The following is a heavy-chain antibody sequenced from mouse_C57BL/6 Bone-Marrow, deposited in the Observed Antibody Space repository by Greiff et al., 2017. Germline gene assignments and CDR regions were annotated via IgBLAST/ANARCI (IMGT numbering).Heavy chain of an antibody. CDR3: ARGITTVVRDY. D-gene: IGHD1-1*01. CDR2: IYPRSGHT. CDR1: GYTFTSYG. Sequence: QVQLQQSGAELARPGASVKLSCKASGYTFTSYGISWVKQRTGQGLEWIGEIYPRSGHTYYNEKFKGKATLTADKSSSTAYMELRSLTSEDSAVYFCARGITTVVRDYWGQGTTLTVSS. V-gene: IGHV1-81*01. J-gene: IGHJ2*01.